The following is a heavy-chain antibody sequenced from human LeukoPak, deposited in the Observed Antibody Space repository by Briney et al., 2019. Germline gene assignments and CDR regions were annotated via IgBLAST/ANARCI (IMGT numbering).Heavy chain of an antibody. CDR2: ISGSGGST. V-gene: IGHV3-23*01. D-gene: IGHD6-13*01. Sequence: PGGSLRLSCAASGFTFSSYAMHWFRQAPGKGLEWVSAISGSGGSTYYADSVKGRFTISRDNSKNTLYLQMNSLRAEDTAVYYCAKPQSWDFDYWGQGTLVTVSS. J-gene: IGHJ4*02. CDR3: AKPQSWDFDY. CDR1: GFTFSSYA.